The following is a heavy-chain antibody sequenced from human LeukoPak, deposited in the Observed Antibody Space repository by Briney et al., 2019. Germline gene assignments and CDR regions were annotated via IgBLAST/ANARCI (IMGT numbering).Heavy chain of an antibody. CDR3: ARDVAIFGVVISYNWFDP. V-gene: IGHV4-31*03. D-gene: IGHD3-3*01. CDR2: IYYSGST. J-gene: IGHJ5*02. Sequence: PSETLSLTCTVSGGSISSGGYYWSRIRQHPGKGLEWIGYIYYSGSTYYNPSLKSRVTISVDTSKNQFSLKLSSVTAADTAVYYCARDVAIFGVVISYNWFDPWGQGTLVTVSS. CDR1: GGSISSGGYY.